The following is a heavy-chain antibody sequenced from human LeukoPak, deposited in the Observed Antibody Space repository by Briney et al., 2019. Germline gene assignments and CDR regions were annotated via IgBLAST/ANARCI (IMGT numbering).Heavy chain of an antibody. Sequence: SQTLSLTCIVSGGSISSGGYYWTWVRQHPGKGLEWFGYIYHSGTTSYNPSLKSRITISVDTSKNQFSLKLSSVTAADSAVYHCARITCGGDCNYYYYHGLDVWGRGTTVTVSS. CDR1: GGSISSGGYY. CDR3: ARITCGGDCNYYYYHGLDV. J-gene: IGHJ6*02. D-gene: IGHD2-21*02. CDR2: IYHSGTT. V-gene: IGHV4-31*03.